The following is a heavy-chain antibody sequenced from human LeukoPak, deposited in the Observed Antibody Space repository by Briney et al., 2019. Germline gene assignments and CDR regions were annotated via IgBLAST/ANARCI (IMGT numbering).Heavy chain of an antibody. Sequence: GGSLRLSCAASGFTFSSYSMNWVRQAPGKGLEWVSSISSSSSYIYYADSVKGRFTISRDNAKNSLYLQMNSLRAEDTAVYYCARLKRPMVRGVKAGLFDYWGQGTLVTVSS. CDR1: GFTFSSYS. CDR2: ISSSSSYI. V-gene: IGHV3-21*01. J-gene: IGHJ4*02. CDR3: ARLKRPMVRGVKAGLFDY. D-gene: IGHD3-10*01.